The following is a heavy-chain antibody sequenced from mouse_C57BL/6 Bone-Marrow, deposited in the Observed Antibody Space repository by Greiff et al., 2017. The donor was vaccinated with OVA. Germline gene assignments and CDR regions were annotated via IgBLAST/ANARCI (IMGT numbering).Heavy chain of an antibody. CDR1: GYTFTSYW. CDR3: ARAYYGSSWYAMDY. V-gene: IGHV1-52*01. D-gene: IGHD1-1*01. J-gene: IGHJ4*01. CDR2: IDPSDSET. Sequence: QVQLQQSGAELVRPGSSVKLSCKASGYTFTSYWMHWVKQRPIQGLEWIGNIDPSDSETHYNQKFKDKATLTVDKSSSTAYMQLSSLTSEDSAVYYCARAYYGSSWYAMDYWGQGTSVTVSS.